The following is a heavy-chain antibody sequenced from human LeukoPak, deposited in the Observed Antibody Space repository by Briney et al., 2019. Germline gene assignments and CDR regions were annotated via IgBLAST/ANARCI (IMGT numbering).Heavy chain of an antibody. Sequence: GASVKVSCKASGGTFSSYAISWVRQAPGQGLEGMGGIIPNFGTANYAQKFQGRVTITADESTSTAHMELSSLRSEDTAVYYCARLGYCSGGSCYSDFDYWGQGTLVTVSS. V-gene: IGHV1-69*13. CDR3: ARLGYCSGGSCYSDFDY. J-gene: IGHJ4*02. CDR2: IIPNFGTA. CDR1: GGTFSSYA. D-gene: IGHD2-15*01.